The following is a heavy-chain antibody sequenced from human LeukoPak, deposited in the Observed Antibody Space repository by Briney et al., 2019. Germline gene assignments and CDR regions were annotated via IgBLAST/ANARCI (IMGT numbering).Heavy chain of an antibody. CDR2: INPNSGGT. V-gene: IGHV1-2*02. Sequence: GASVKVSCKASGYTFTGYYMHWVRQAPGQGLEWMGWINPNSGGTNYAQKFQGRVTMTRDTSISTAYMELSSLRSEDTAVYYCARDGSGDYYDSSGYWFDYWGQGTLVTVSS. D-gene: IGHD3-22*01. J-gene: IGHJ4*02. CDR3: ARDGSGDYYDSSGYWFDY. CDR1: GYTFTGYY.